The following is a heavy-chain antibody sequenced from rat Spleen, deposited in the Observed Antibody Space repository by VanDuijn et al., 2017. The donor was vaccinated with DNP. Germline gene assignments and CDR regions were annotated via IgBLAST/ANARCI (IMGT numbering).Heavy chain of an antibody. V-gene: IGHV5-46*01. J-gene: IGHJ2*01. Sequence: EVQLVESGGGLVQPGRSMKLSCAASGFTFSSFPMAWVRQAPTKGLEWVATISTSGGSTYYRDSVKGRFTISRDNAKSTLYLQMNSLRSEDTATYYGTRCAGIPYWGQGVMVTVSS. CDR2: ISTSGGST. CDR1: GFTFSSFP. CDR3: TRCAGIPY. D-gene: IGHD1-4*01.